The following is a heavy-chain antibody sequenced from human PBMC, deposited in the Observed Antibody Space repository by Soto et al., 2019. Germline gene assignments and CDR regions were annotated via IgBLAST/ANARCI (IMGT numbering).Heavy chain of an antibody. CDR2: ISGSGGST. J-gene: IGHJ4*02. CDR3: AKVGYSSRTRFDY. CDR1: GFTFSSYA. D-gene: IGHD6-13*01. Sequence: EVQLLESGGGLVQPGGSLRLSCAASGFTFSSYALSWVRQAPGKGLEWVSAISGSGGSTYYADSVKGRFTISRDNSKNTLYLQMNSLRAEDTAVYYCAKVGYSSRTRFDYWGQGTLVTVSS. V-gene: IGHV3-23*01.